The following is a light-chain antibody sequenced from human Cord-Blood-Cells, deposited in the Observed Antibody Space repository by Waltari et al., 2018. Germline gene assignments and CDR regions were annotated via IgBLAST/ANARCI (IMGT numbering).Light chain of an antibody. CDR3: SSYTSSSTRV. CDR2: EVR. V-gene: IGLV2-14*01. J-gene: IGLJ3*02. Sequence: QSALTQPASVSGSPGQSITISCTGTSSDVGGYNYVSWYQQHPGKAPKLMIYEVRNRPPGVSMRFAGSKSGNTASLTISGLQTEDEADYYSSSYTSSSTRVFGGGTKLTVL. CDR1: SSDVGGYNY.